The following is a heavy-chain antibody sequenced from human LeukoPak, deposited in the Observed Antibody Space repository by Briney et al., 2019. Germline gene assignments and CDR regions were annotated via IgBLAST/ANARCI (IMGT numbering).Heavy chain of an antibody. CDR1: GGSFSGYY. CDR2: INHSGST. Sequence: PSETLSLTCAVYGGSFSGYYWSWIRQPPGKGLEWIGEINHSGSTNYNPSLKSRVTISVDTSKNQFSLKLSSVTAADTAVYYCARQTGPYSSLNDGLVVYFHYWGQGTLATVS. J-gene: IGHJ4*02. CDR3: ARQTGPYSSLNDGLVVYFHY. V-gene: IGHV4-34*01. D-gene: IGHD6-13*01.